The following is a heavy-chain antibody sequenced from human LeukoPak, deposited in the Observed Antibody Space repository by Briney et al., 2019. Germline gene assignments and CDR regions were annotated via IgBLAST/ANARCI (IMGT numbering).Heavy chain of an antibody. CDR2: ISQSGSI. CDR3: SSGGLENRLGY. Sequence: SETLSLTCAVYGGSFSVDFCSWVRQPPGKGLEWIGEISQSGSINYKPSLKSRVTMSVDTSTNHFSLRLSSVTAADTAVYYCSSGGLENRLGYCGQGTLVTVSS. CDR1: GGSFSVDF. D-gene: IGHD1-1*01. V-gene: IGHV4-34*01. J-gene: IGHJ4*02.